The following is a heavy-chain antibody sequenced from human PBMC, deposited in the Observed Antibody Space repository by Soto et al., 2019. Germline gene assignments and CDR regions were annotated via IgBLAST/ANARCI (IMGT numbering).Heavy chain of an antibody. J-gene: IGHJ5*02. Sequence: EVQLFESGGGLVEPGESLRLSCAASGFIFKDFAMSWVRQAPGKGLEWVSTITTSDDITYSADSVRGRFTISRDNSANTLFLQMRSLRGDDTATYYCTKGDSSGYFDPAAGYSKPDHWGQGTLVTVSS. V-gene: IGHV3-23*01. D-gene: IGHD2-15*01. CDR3: TKGDSSGYFDPAAGYSKPDH. CDR2: ITTSDDIT. CDR1: GFIFKDFA.